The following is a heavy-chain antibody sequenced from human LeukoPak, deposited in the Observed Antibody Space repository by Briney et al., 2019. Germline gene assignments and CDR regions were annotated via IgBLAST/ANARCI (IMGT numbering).Heavy chain of an antibody. CDR1: GYTFTGYY. CDR2: INPNSGGT. CDR3: ARDLVTARPVWFDP. D-gene: IGHD6-6*01. Sequence: ASVKVSCKAPGYTFTGYYIHWVRQAPGQGLEWMGWINPNSGGTNYAQKFQGRVTMTRDTSISTAYMELSRLRSDDTAVYYCARDLVTARPVWFDPWGQGTLVTVSS. J-gene: IGHJ5*02. V-gene: IGHV1-2*02.